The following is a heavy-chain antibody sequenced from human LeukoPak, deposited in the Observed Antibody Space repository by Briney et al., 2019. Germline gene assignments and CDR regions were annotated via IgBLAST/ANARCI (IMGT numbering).Heavy chain of an antibody. CDR2: ISAYNGNT. Sequence: ASVKVSCKASGYTFTSYGISWVLQAPGQGLEWMGWISAYNGNTNYAQKLQGRVTMTTDTSTSTAYMELRSLRSDDTAVYYCATGWVRYCSSTSCSYNWFDPWGQGTLVTVSS. CDR3: ATGWVRYCSSTSCSYNWFDP. D-gene: IGHD2-2*01. CDR1: GYTFTSYG. J-gene: IGHJ5*02. V-gene: IGHV1-18*01.